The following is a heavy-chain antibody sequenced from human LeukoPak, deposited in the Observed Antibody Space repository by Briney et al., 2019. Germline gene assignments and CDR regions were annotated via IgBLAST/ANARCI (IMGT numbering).Heavy chain of an antibody. D-gene: IGHD5-18*01. J-gene: IGHJ4*02. V-gene: IGHV4-59*01. Sequence: SETLSLTCTVSGGSISSYYWSWIRQPPGKGLEWIGYIYYSRSTNYNPSLKSRVAISVDTSKNQFSLKLSSVTAADTAVYYCAREDSYGYYFDYWGQGTLVTVSS. CDR3: AREDSYGYYFDY. CDR2: IYYSRST. CDR1: GGSISSYY.